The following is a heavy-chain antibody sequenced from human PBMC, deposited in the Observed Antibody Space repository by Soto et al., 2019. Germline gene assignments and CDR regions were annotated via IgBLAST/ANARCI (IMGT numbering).Heavy chain of an antibody. V-gene: IGHV4-39*01. CDR2: IYYSGST. Sequence: SETLSLTCTVSGGSISSSSYYWGWIRQPPGKGLEWIGSIYYSGSTYYNPSLKSRVTISVDTSKNQFSLKLGSVTAADTAVYYCASSRSIAAAGGNVDYWGQGTLVTVSS. CDR3: ASSRSIAAAGGNVDY. D-gene: IGHD6-13*01. CDR1: GGSISSSSYY. J-gene: IGHJ4*02.